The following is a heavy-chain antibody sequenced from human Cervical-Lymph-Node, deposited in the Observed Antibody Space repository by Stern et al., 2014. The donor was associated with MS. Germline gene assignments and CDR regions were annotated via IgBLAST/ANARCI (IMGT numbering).Heavy chain of an antibody. CDR2: ISSRASII. CDR3: VRSKSDYAGNPANFDH. J-gene: IGHJ4*02. D-gene: IGHD4-23*01. Sequence: QVQLVESGGGLVKPGGSLRLSCAASGFNFNDHYMSWIRQAPGKGLEWISYISSRASIITSSASVKGRFTISRDDAKNSLYLHMNSLRAEDTALYYCVRSKSDYAGNPANFDHWGQGTLVTVST. CDR1: GFNFNDHY. V-gene: IGHV3-11*01.